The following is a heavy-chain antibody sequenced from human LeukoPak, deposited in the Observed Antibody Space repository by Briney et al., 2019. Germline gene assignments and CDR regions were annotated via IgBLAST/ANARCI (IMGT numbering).Heavy chain of an antibody. CDR2: ISYDGSNK. D-gene: IGHD2-15*01. CDR1: GFTFSSYG. J-gene: IGHJ4*02. V-gene: IGHV3-30*03. Sequence: GGSLRLSCAASGFTFSSYGMHWVRQAPGKGLEWVAVISYDGSNKYYADSVKGRFTISRDNSKNTLYLQMNSLRAEDTAVYYCAAGRVTPLNWGQGTLVTVSS. CDR3: AAGRVTPLN.